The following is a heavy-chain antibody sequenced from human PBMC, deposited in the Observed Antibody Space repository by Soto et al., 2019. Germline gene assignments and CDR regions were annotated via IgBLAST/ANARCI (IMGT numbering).Heavy chain of an antibody. CDR2: IVVSSGNT. CDR1: GFTFTSSA. D-gene: IGHD1-26*01. Sequence: SVKVSCKASGFTFTSSAAQWVRQARGQRLEWIGWIVVSSGNTNYAQKFQERVTITRDMSTSTAYMELSSLRSEDTAVYYCAADKGVVVGELLPSFWGQGTLVTVSS. V-gene: IGHV1-58*01. J-gene: IGHJ4*02. CDR3: AADKGVVVGELLPSF.